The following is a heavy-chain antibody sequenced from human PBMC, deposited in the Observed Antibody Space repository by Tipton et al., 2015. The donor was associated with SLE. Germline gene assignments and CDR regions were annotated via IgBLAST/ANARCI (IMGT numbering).Heavy chain of an antibody. CDR2: AYTTGSP. J-gene: IGHJ3*02. CDR1: GGSIRSSRHF. Sequence: TLSLTCTVSGGSIRSSRHFWGWIRQPAGKGLEWIGRAYTTGSPYYNPSLESRVAISMDTSKNQFSLKLTAVTAADTAVYYCARTLDALDIWGQGTMVTVSS. CDR3: ARTLDALDI. V-gene: IGHV4-61*02.